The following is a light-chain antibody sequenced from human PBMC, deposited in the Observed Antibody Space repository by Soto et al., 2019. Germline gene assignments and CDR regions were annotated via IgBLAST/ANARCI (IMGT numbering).Light chain of an antibody. V-gene: IGLV2-14*01. CDR2: EVS. CDR1: SSDVGGYNY. J-gene: IGLJ3*02. CDR3: SSYTSSSTLNWV. Sequence: QSALAQPASVSGSPGQPITISCTGTSSDVGGYNYVSWYQQHPGKAPKLMIYEVSNRPSGVSNRFSGSKSGNTASLTISGLQAEDEADYYCSSYTSSSTLNWVFGGGTQLTVL.